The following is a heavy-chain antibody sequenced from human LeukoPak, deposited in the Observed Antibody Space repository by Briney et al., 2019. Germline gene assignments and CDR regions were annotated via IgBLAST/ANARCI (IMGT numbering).Heavy chain of an antibody. V-gene: IGHV4-38-2*01. CDR2: IYHSRNT. D-gene: IGHD6-6*01. Sequence: SETLSFTCAGSDFSISNPYYWGWVRQPPGKGLEWIGNIYHSRNTYYNPSLKSRVTISVDTSKNQFSLRLNSVTAADTAVYYCARVEWGSVAALDDWYFDLWGRGTLVAVSS. J-gene: IGHJ2*01. CDR3: ARVEWGSVAALDDWYFDL. CDR1: DFSISNPYY.